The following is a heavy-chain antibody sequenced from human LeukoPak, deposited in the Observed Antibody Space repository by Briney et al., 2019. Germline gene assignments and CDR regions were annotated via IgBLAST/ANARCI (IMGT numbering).Heavy chain of an antibody. CDR1: GFTFSSYG. V-gene: IGHV3-30*18. D-gene: IGHD3-22*01. Sequence: PPGGSLRLSCAASGFTFSSYGMHWVRQAPGKGLEWVAVISYDGSNKYYADSVKGRFTISRDNSKNTLYLQMNSLRAEDTAVYYCAKGPYTYDSPFDYWGQGTLVTVSS. CDR2: ISYDGSNK. CDR3: AKGPYTYDSPFDY. J-gene: IGHJ4*02.